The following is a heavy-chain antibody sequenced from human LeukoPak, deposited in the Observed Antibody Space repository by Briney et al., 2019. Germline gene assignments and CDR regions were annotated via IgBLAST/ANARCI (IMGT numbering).Heavy chain of an antibody. CDR2: IKQDGGER. CDR1: GFIFSNYW. J-gene: IGHJ4*02. Sequence: GGSLRLSCAASGFIFSNYWMGWVRQGPGKGLEWVANIKQDGGERYYVDSVKGRFTISRDNSKNILYLQMNSLRAEDTAVYYCARSPLSLLLWFGELLLDYWGQGTLVTVSS. CDR3: ARSPLSLLLWFGELLLDY. D-gene: IGHD3-10*01. V-gene: IGHV3-7*01.